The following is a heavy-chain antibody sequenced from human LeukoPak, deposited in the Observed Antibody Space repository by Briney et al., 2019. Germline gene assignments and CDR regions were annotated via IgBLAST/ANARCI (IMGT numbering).Heavy chain of an antibody. CDR1: GYTFTGYY. CDR3: AREGTQYYYYIDV. V-gene: IGHV1-2*02. CDR2: INPKRGGT. J-gene: IGHJ6*03. Sequence: ASVNVSCKASGYTFTGYYMHWVRQAPGQGLEWMGWINPKRGGTNYAQKLQGRVTMTSDTSISTAYMELSRLRSDGTAVYYCAREGTQYYYYIDVWGKGTTVSVSS.